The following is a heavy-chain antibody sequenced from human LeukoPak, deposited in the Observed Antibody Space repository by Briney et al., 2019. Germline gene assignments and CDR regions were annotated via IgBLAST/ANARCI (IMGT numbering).Heavy chain of an antibody. J-gene: IGHJ5*02. CDR1: GFTFSDYY. D-gene: IGHD3-10*01. V-gene: IGHV3-11*06. CDR3: AREVRITMVRGVPKWFDP. CDR2: ISSSSSYT. Sequence: GGSLRLSCAASGFTFSDYYMSRIRQAPGKGLEWVSYISSSSSYTNYADSVKGRFTISRDNAKNSLYLQMNSLRAEDTAVYYCAREVRITMVRGVPKWFDPWGQGTLVTVSS.